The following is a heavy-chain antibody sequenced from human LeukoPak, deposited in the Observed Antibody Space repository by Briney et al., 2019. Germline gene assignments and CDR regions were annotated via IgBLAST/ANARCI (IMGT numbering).Heavy chain of an antibody. V-gene: IGHV3-53*01. Sequence: GGSLRLSCAASGFTVSSNYMSWARQAPGKGLEWVSVIYSGGSTYYADSVKGRFTISRDNSKNTLYLQMNSLRAEDTAVYYCARGPYGSGSYWVDYWGQGTLVTVSS. CDR1: GFTVSSNY. CDR3: ARGPYGSGSYWVDY. J-gene: IGHJ4*02. CDR2: IYSGGST. D-gene: IGHD3-10*01.